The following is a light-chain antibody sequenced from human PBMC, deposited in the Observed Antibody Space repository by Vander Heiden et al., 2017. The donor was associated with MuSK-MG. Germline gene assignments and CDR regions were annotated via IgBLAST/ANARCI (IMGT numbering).Light chain of an antibody. Sequence: QSVLTPPPSVSGAPWQRVTISCTGSSPNIGAGYNVHCYELLPGSSPKLFIYGENNRLSGVPERFSASKSGASASLATPGLQADDEADYYCQSYDSSLRAWVFGGGTKLTVL. CDR2: GEN. CDR3: QSYDSSLRAWV. V-gene: IGLV1-40*01. CDR1: SPNIGAGYN. J-gene: IGLJ3*02.